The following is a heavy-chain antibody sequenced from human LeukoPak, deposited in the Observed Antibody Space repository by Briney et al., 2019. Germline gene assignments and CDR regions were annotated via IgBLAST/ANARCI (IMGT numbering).Heavy chain of an antibody. J-gene: IGHJ4*02. CDR3: ARTYYYDSSGYHYDRPYFDY. CDR1: GYTFTSYA. CDR2: INAGNGNT. D-gene: IGHD3-22*01. V-gene: IGHV1-3*01. Sequence: ASVKVSCKASGYTFTSYAMHWVRQAPGQRLEWMGWINAGNGNTKYSQKFQGRVTITRDTSASTAYMELSSLRSEDTAVYYCARTYYYDSSGYHYDRPYFDYWGQGTLVTVSS.